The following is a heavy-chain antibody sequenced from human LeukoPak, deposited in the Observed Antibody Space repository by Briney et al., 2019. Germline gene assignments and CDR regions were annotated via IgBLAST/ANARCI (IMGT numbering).Heavy chain of an antibody. Sequence: GASVKVSCKASGYTFTGYYMHWVRQAPGQGLEWMGRINPNSGGTNYAQKFQGRVTMTRDTSISTAYMELRSLRSDDTAVYYCARSYCSGGSCYLFDYWGQGTLVTVSS. V-gene: IGHV1-2*06. CDR1: GYTFTGYY. J-gene: IGHJ4*02. D-gene: IGHD2-15*01. CDR2: INPNSGGT. CDR3: ARSYCSGGSCYLFDY.